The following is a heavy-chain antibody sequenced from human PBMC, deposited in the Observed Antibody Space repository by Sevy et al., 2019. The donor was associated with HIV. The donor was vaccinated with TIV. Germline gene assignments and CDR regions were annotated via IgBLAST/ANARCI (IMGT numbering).Heavy chain of an antibody. Sequence: GGSLRLSCKPSGFTFTSYAMNWVRQAPGKGLEWISTIYGSGGVTYYAHSVKGRFTISRDKSKNALYLQMNSLRTEDTALYYCAGGRYDSSGSFDALDIWGQGIMVTVSS. CDR2: IYGSGGVT. V-gene: IGHV3-23*01. CDR3: AGGRYDSSGSFDALDI. D-gene: IGHD3-22*01. CDR1: GFTFTSYA. J-gene: IGHJ3*02.